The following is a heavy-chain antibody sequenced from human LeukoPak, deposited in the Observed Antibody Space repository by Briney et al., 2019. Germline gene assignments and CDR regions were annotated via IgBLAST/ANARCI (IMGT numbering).Heavy chain of an antibody. Sequence: PSQTLSLTCSVSGVSISSGGYYWSWVPQHPGKGLEWSGYIYYSGSTYYNPSLKSRVTISVDTSKNQFSLKLSSVTAADTAVYYCARGVPRGYYMDVWGKGTTVTVSS. D-gene: IGHD3-10*01. CDR3: ARGVPRGYYMDV. J-gene: IGHJ6*03. CDR2: IYYSGST. V-gene: IGHV4-31*03. CDR1: GVSISSGGYY.